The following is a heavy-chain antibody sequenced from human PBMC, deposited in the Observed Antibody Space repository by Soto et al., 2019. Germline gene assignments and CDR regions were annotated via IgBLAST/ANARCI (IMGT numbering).Heavy chain of an antibody. D-gene: IGHD5-18*01. CDR1: GGSISSYY. CDR3: AGGGNTALAYYFYGMDI. Sequence: QVQLQESGPGLVKLSETLSLTCTVSGGSISSYYWSWIRQPPGKGLEWIAYSYDSGSTSYSPSLQSRVTMSVDTSKNQFSLKLSSVTAADTAVYYCAGGGNTALAYYFYGMDIWGQGTTVTVSS. CDR2: SYDSGST. V-gene: IGHV4-59*01. J-gene: IGHJ6*02.